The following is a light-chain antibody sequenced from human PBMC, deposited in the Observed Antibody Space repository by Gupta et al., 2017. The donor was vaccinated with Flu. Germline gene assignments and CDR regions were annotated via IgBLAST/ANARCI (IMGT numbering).Light chain of an antibody. V-gene: IGKV4-1*01. CDR2: WAS. Sequence: DIVMTQSPESVAVSLGERVTINCKSSQSLLYSSNNKNYLAWYQQKPRQPPKLLIYWASTRQSGVPDRFSGSGSGTDFTLSISSLQAEDVAVYYCQQHYDSPITFGQGTRLEIK. J-gene: IGKJ5*01. CDR1: QSLLYSSNNKNY. CDR3: QQHYDSPIT.